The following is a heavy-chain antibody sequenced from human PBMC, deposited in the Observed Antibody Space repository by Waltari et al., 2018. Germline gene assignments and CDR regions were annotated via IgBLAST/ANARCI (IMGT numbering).Heavy chain of an antibody. V-gene: IGHV1-3*01. CDR3: ARAYCINGVCYSGYYFDY. CDR1: GYTFTGYT. Sequence: QVQLVPSGAEVKKPGASVKVSCKASGYTFTGYTIHWVSQAPGQGLEWMGWINADNGNTKYSPKFQGRVTITRDTSANTADMELSSLRSEDTAVYYCARAYCINGVCYSGYYFDYWGQGTLVTVSS. CDR2: INADNGNT. J-gene: IGHJ4*02. D-gene: IGHD2-8*01.